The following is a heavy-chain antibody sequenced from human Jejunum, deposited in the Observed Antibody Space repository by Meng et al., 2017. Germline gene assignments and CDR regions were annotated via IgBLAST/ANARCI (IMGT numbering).Heavy chain of an antibody. J-gene: IGHJ4*02. D-gene: IGHD3-22*01. V-gene: IGHV3-48*04. CDR3: ARRYYFDSSVYDPLDY. Sequence: GESLKISCKASGFTFSSHSTHWVPQAPGKGLQWVPVISGSGSTMYYADSVKGRFTISRDNAKNALYLQMSSLRAEDTAVYYCARRYYFDSSVYDPLDYWGQGTLVTVSS. CDR1: GFTFSSHS. CDR2: ISGSGSTM.